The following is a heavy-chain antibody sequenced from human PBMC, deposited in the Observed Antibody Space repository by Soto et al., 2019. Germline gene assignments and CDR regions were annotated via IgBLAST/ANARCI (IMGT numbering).Heavy chain of an antibody. D-gene: IGHD3-3*01. V-gene: IGHV3-48*03. CDR2: ISENGGTT. Sequence: EVQLVETGGGLVQPGGSLSLSCVVSGFTFSSHEMNWVRQAPGKGPEWISKISENGGTTSYADSVKGRFTISRDNARDSLYLHMDSLRAEDTAVYYCARDRSLIFAIPPSGMDVWGQGTTVTVSS. J-gene: IGHJ6*02. CDR1: GFTFSSHE. CDR3: ARDRSLIFAIPPSGMDV.